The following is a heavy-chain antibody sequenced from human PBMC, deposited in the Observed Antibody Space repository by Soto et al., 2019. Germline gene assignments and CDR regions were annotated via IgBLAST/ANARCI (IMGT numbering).Heavy chain of an antibody. CDR2: ISGSGDGDGT. J-gene: IGHJ3*02. D-gene: IGHD5-12*01. V-gene: IGHV3-23*01. CDR3: ARDPSPRRWLQSHAFDS. CDR1: GFTFSSYA. Sequence: PGGSLRLSCAASGFTFSSYAMTWVRQAPGRGLEWVSAISGSGDGDGTYYADSVKGRFTISRDNAKNSLYLQMNSLRDEDTAVYYCARDPSPRRWLQSHAFDSWGQGTMVTVSS.